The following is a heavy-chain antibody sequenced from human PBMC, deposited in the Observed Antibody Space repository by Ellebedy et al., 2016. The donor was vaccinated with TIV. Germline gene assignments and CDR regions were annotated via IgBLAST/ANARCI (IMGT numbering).Heavy chain of an antibody. J-gene: IGHJ4*02. CDR2: ISYDGSNK. D-gene: IGHD6-19*01. Sequence: GESLKISCAASGFTFSSYGMHWVRQAPGKGLEWVAVISYDGSNKYYADSVKGRFTISRDNSKNTLYLQMNSLRAEDTAVYYCARARGRGSGWYRVFDYWGQGTLVTVSS. CDR1: GFTFSSYG. V-gene: IGHV3-30*03. CDR3: ARARGRGSGWYRVFDY.